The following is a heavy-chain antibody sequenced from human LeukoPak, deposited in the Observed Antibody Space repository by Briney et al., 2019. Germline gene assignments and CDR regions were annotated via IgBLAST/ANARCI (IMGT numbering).Heavy chain of an antibody. CDR2: IYSGGST. CDR1: GFTVSSNY. V-gene: IGHV3-53*01. CDR3: ARDATATDYDILTGHQYYYYYGMDV. J-gene: IGHJ6*04. Sequence: GGSLRLSCAASGFTVSSNYMSRVRQAPGKGLEWVSVIYSGGSTYYADSVKGQFTISRDNSKNTLYLQMNSLRAEDTAVYYCARDATATDYDILTGHQYYYYYGMDVWGKGTTVTVSS. D-gene: IGHD3-9*01.